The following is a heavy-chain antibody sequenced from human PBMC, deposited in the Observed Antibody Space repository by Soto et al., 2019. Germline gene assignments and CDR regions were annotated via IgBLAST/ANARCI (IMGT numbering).Heavy chain of an antibody. D-gene: IGHD2-15*01. J-gene: IGHJ4*02. CDR2: INPNSGGT. CDR3: ARDGAVAATWSFDY. CDR1: GYAFTGYY. V-gene: IGHV1-2*04. Sequence: ASVKVSCKASGYAFTGYYMRWVRQAHGQGLEWMGWINPNSGGTNYAQKFQGWVTMTRDTSTSTVYMELSSLRSEDTAVYYCARDGAVAATWSFDYWGQGTLVTVSS.